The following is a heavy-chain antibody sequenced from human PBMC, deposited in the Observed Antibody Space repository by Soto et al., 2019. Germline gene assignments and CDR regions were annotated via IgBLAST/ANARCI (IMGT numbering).Heavy chain of an antibody. CDR1: GDSINSDKYY. Sequence: SETLSLTCSVSGDSINSDKYYWGWIRQPPGKGLEWIGSIHYSGTTHYNPSLQTRVTISVDTSKNQFSLKLSSVTAADTAVYYCARGVVIVGFAYYMDVWGKGTTVTVSS. J-gene: IGHJ6*03. V-gene: IGHV4-39*07. D-gene: IGHD2-15*01. CDR2: IHYSGTT. CDR3: ARGVVIVGFAYYMDV.